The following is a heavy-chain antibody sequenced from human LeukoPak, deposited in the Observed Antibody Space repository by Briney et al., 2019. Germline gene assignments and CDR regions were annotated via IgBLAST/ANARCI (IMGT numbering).Heavy chain of an antibody. J-gene: IGHJ4*02. Sequence: PGGSLRLSCAASGFTFSSYAMSWVRQAPGKGLEWVSAISGSGGSTYYADSVKGRFTISRDNSKNTLYLQMNSLRAEDTAVYYCAKSVHIVVVPAAIPTDYWGQGTLVTVSS. V-gene: IGHV3-23*01. CDR1: GFTFSSYA. D-gene: IGHD2-2*01. CDR3: AKSVHIVVVPAAIPTDY. CDR2: ISGSGGST.